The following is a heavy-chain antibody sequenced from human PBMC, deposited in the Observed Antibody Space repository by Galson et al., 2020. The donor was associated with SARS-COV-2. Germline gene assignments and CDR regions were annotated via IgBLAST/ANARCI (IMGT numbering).Heavy chain of an antibody. D-gene: IGHD3-10*01. Sequence: SQTLSLTCAVYGGSFSGYYWSWIRQPPGKGLEWIGEINHSGSTNYNPSLKSRVTISVDTSKNQFSLTLSSVTAADTAVYYCARVQYYYGSESYSRRNNLLPGWFDPWGQGTLVTGSS. CDR3: ARVQYYYGSESYSRRNNLLPGWFDP. CDR2: INHSGST. J-gene: IGHJ5*02. CDR1: GGSFSGYY. V-gene: IGHV4-34*01.